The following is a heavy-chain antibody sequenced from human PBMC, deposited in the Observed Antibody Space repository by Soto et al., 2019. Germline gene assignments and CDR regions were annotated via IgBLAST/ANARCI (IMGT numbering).Heavy chain of an antibody. CDR1: GGSISSSNYY. CDR2: IFYSGIT. Sequence: PSETLSLTCTVSGGSISSSNYYWGWIRQPPGKGLEWIGSIFYSGITYHNPSLKSRVTISVDTSKNQFSLKLSSVTAADTAVYYCARSSGYYGGGFDYWGQGTLVTVSS. J-gene: IGHJ4*02. CDR3: ARSSGYYGGGFDY. D-gene: IGHD3-22*01. V-gene: IGHV4-39*07.